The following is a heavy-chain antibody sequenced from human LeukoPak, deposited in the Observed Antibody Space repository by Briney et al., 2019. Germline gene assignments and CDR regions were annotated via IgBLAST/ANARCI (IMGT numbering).Heavy chain of an antibody. CDR3: ARDRIVGATPFDY. V-gene: IGHV3-74*01. J-gene: IGHJ4*02. D-gene: IGHD1-26*01. CDR1: GFTFSSYW. Sequence: TGGSLRLSCAASGFTFSSYWMHWVRQAPGKGLVWVSRINSDGSSTSYADSVKGRFTISRDNAKNSLYLQMNSLRAEDTAVYYCARDRIVGATPFDYWGQGTLVTVSS. CDR2: INSDGSST.